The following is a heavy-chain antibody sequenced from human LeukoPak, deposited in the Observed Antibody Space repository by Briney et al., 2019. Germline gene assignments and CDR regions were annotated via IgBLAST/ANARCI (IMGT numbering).Heavy chain of an antibody. CDR2: ISSSSSYI. V-gene: IGHV3-21*01. CDR3: ARGWLSGWYSDY. Sequence: GGSLRLSCAASGFTFSSYSMNWVRQAPGKGLEWVSSISSSSSYIYYADSVKGRFTISRDNFKNTLFLQIHSLRDEDTAVYYCARGWLSGWYSDYWGQGTLVTVSS. CDR1: GFTFSSYS. D-gene: IGHD6-19*01. J-gene: IGHJ4*02.